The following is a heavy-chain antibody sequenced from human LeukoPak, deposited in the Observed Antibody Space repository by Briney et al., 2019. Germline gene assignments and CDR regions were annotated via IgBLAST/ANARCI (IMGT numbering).Heavy chain of an antibody. V-gene: IGHV4-34*01. CDR2: INHSGST. D-gene: IGHD6-19*01. Sequence: SETLSLTCAVYGGSFSGYYWSWIRKPPGKGLEWIGEINHSGSTNYNPSLKSRVSISVDTSKNQFSLKLSSVTAADTAVYYCARVVDRGYSSGWYVGGWGQGTLVTVSS. CDR1: GGSFSGYY. J-gene: IGHJ4*02. CDR3: ARVVDRGYSSGWYVGG.